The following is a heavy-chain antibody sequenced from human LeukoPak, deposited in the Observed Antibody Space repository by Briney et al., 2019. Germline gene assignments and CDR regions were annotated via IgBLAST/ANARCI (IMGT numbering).Heavy chain of an antibody. J-gene: IGHJ4*02. CDR2: IYYSGST. Sequence: PSETLSLTCTVSGGSISSSSYYWGWIRQPPGKGLEWIGSIYYSGSTNYNPSLKSRVTISVDTSKNQFSLKLSSVTAADTAVYYCARDPSGYFNYWGQGTLATVSS. CDR3: ARDPSGYFNY. CDR1: GGSISSSSYY. D-gene: IGHD3-22*01. V-gene: IGHV4-39*07.